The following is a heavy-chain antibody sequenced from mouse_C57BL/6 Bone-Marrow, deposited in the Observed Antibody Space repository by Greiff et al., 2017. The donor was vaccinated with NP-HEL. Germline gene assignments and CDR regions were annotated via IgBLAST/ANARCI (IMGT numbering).Heavy chain of an antibody. CDR1: GFTFSSYA. CDR3: TLVDWFAY. Sequence: EVKLVESGEGLVKPGGSLKLSCAASGFTFSSYAMSWVRQTPEKRLEWVAYISSGGDYTYYADTVKGRFTISRDNARNTLYLQMSSLTSEDTAMNYCTLVDWFAYWGQGTLVTVSA. V-gene: IGHV5-9-1*02. J-gene: IGHJ3*01. CDR2: ISSGGDYT.